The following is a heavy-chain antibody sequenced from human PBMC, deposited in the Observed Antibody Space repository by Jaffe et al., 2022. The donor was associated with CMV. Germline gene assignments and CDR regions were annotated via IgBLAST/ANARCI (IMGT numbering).Heavy chain of an antibody. CDR3: GSGYCSGTSCNGRYYYHYMDV. Sequence: QLQLQESGPGLVKPSETLSLTCTVSGDSISSSTYYWGWIRQPPGKGLEWIGSIYYSGSTYYNPSLKSRVTISVDTSKNQFSLKLNSVTAAETAVYYCGSGYCSGTSCNGRYYYHYMDVWGEGTTVTVSS. CDR1: GDSISSSTYY. V-gene: IGHV4-39*01. J-gene: IGHJ6*03. D-gene: IGHD2-2*01. CDR2: IYYSGST.